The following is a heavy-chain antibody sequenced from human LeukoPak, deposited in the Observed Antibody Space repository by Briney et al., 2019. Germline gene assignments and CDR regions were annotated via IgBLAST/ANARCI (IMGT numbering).Heavy chain of an antibody. CDR2: INHSGST. Sequence: SETLSLTCAVYGGSFSGYYWSWIRQPPGKGLEWIGEINHSGSTNYNPSLKSRVTKSVDTSKNQFSLKLSSVTAADTAVYYCASSPRAFDIWGQGTMVTVSS. V-gene: IGHV4-34*01. J-gene: IGHJ3*02. CDR3: ASSPRAFDI. CDR1: GGSFSGYY.